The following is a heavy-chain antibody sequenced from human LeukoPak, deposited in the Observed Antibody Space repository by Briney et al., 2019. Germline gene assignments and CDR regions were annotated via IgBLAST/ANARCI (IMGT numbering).Heavy chain of an antibody. D-gene: IGHD1-26*01. CDR2: IIPILGTA. CDR3: ARDNGGSYSGFDY. V-gene: IGHV1-69*11. J-gene: IGHJ4*02. CDR1: GGTFSSYA. Sequence: SVKVSCKASGGTFSSYAISWVRQAPGQGLEWMGRIIPILGTANYAQKFQGRVTITTDESTSTAYMELSSLRSEDTAVYYCARDNGGSYSGFDYWGQGTLVTVSS.